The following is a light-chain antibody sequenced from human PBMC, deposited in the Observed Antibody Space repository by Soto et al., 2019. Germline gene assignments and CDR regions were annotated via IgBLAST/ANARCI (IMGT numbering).Light chain of an antibody. V-gene: IGKV3-15*01. Sequence: EIVMTQSPATLSVSPGERATLSCRASQSVGSNLAWYLQKPGQAPRLLIYGASTRATGIPARFSGSGSGTEFTLTISSLQSEDFAVYYCQQYNNWPPTWTFGQWTKVEIK. CDR3: QQYNNWPPTWT. CDR2: GAS. J-gene: IGKJ1*01. CDR1: QSVGSN.